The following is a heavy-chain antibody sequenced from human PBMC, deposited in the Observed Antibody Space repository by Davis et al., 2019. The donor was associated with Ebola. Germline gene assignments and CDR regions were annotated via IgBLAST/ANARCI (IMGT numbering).Heavy chain of an antibody. V-gene: IGHV3-74*01. J-gene: IGHJ4*02. CDR3: ATDPYGGNPQSADY. Sequence: HTGGSLRLSCAASGFTFRTNWMQWVRHAPGKGLVWVSRINSDGSFTSYGDSVKGRFSISRDNAKNTLYLQMTSLRADDTAVYYCATDPYGGNPQSADYWGQGSLVTVSS. D-gene: IGHD3-16*01. CDR1: GFTFRTNW. CDR2: INSDGSFT.